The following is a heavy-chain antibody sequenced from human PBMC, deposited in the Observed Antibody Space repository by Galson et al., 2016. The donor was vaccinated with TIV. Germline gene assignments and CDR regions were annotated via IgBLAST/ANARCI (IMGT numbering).Heavy chain of an antibody. J-gene: IGHJ6*02. CDR1: GITVAANY. CDR3: ARDRYFDASGYYYYYYGMDV. CDR2: IYSAGET. D-gene: IGHD3-22*01. V-gene: IGHV3-66*02. Sequence: LRLSCAASGITVAANYMTWVRQTPGGGLEWVSTIYSAGETFYADSVKGRFTISRDASKNTLHLQMNSLRPEDTAVYYCARDRYFDASGYYYYYYGMDVWGQGTTVTVSS.